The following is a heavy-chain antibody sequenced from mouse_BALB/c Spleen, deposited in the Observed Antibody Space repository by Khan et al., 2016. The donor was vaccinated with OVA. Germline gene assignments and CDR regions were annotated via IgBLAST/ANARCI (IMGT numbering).Heavy chain of an antibody. V-gene: IGHV3-1*02. CDR2: IHYSGRT. Sequence: EVQLQESGPDLVKPSQSLSLTCTVTGYSITRCSRLHWLRQFPGTKLEWLGYIHYSGRTNYHPSLHRRISITRDTSKNQFFLQLNSMTTEEEATVYWERSRIITTATSFYFDYWGQGTTLTVSS. CDR1: GYSITRCSR. D-gene: IGHD1-2*01. J-gene: IGHJ2*01. CDR3: ERSRIITTATSFYFDY.